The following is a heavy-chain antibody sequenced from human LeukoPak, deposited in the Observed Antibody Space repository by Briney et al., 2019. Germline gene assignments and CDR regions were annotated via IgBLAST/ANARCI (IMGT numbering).Heavy chain of an antibody. CDR3: AGARITMIVRDAFDI. CDR1: IDSFSNYH. CDR2: VNESGGT. D-gene: IGHD3-22*01. V-gene: IGHV4-34*01. J-gene: IGHJ3*02. Sequence: PSETLSLTCAVYIDSFSNYHWNWIRQTPAKGMEWIGEVNESGGTNISPSLRSRVILSVDTSKNQFSLKLSSVTAADTAVYYCAGARITMIVRDAFDIWGQGTMVTVSS.